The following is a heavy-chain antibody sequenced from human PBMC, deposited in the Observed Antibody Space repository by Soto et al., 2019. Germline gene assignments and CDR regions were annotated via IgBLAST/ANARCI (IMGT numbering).Heavy chain of an antibody. J-gene: IGHJ6*02. V-gene: IGHV1-69*01. CDR3: ARDCSSTSCYTGYYYGMDV. CDR1: GGTFSSYA. CDR2: IIPIFGTA. Sequence: QVQLVQSGAEVQKPGSSVKVSCKASGGTFSSYAISWVRQAPGQGLEWMGGIIPIFGTANYAQKFQGRVTITADEATSTAYMELSSLRSEDTAVYYCARDCSSTSCYTGYYYGMDVWGQGTTVTVSS. D-gene: IGHD2-2*02.